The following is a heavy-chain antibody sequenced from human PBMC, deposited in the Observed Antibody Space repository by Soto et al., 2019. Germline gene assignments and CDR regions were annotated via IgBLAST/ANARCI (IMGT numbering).Heavy chain of an antibody. CDR3: ARVDILLGQAADWYDGMDV. J-gene: IGHJ6*02. D-gene: IGHD2-2*01. V-gene: IGHV1-2*02. CDR1: GYTFTVYH. Sequence: AAVKRSCPSSGYTFTVYHMHWVRQAPGQRLEWMGWINPNSGGTNYAQKFQGRVTMTRDTSISTAYMELSRLRSDDTAVYYCARVDILLGQAADWYDGMDVGG. CDR2: INPNSGGT.